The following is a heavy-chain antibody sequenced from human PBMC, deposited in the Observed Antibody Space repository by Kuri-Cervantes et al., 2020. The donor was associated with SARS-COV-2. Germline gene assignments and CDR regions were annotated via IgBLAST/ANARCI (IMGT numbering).Heavy chain of an antibody. J-gene: IGHJ6*03. D-gene: IGHD4-17*01. V-gene: IGHV4-34*01. CDR1: GESFSGYY. CDR3: ARAYGFLRYIYYMDV. CDR2: INHRGST. Sequence: SQTLSLTCAFYGESFSGYYWNWIRQSPGKGLEWVGAINHRGSTNYNPSLKSRVTISVDTSSKQFSLHLGSVTAAGTAVYYCARAYGFLRYIYYMDVWGRGTTVTVSS.